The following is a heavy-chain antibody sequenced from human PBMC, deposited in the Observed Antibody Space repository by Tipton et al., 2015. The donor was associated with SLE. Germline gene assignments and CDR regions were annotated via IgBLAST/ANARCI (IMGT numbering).Heavy chain of an antibody. J-gene: IGHJ5*02. Sequence: TLSLTCAVSGYSVSSGYHWGWIRQPPGKGLEWIANIYQSGNAHYNPSLKSRVTISVDTSKNQFSLEVHSVTAADTAVYYCARGGASSKWFDTWGQGTRVTVSS. D-gene: IGHD6-6*01. CDR2: IYQSGNA. V-gene: IGHV4-38-2*01. CDR3: ARGGASSKWFDT. CDR1: GYSVSSGYH.